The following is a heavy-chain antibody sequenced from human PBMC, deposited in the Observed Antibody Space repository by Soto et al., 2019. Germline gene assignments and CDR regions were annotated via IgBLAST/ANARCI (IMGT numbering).Heavy chain of an antibody. CDR3: ARCASGGYYKYYAMDV. D-gene: IGHD2-15*01. CDR2: ISGRSSAI. CDR1: GFTFSTYS. J-gene: IGHJ6*02. Sequence: GGSLRLSCAASGFTFSTYSLTWIRQAPGKGLEWVSYISGRSSAIYYADSVKGRFTISRDNAKNSLYLQMNSLRDEDTAVYYCARCASGGYYKYYAMDVWGQGNTVTVSS. V-gene: IGHV3-48*02.